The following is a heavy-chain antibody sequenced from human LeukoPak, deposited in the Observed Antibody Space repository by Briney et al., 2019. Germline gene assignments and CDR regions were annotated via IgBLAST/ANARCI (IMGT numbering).Heavy chain of an antibody. V-gene: IGHV1-2*02. CDR2: INPNSGGT. CDR1: GYTFTGYY. J-gene: IGHJ4*02. Sequence: ASVEVSCKASGYTFTGYYMHWVRQAPGQGLEWMGWINPNSGGTNYAQKFQGRVTMTRDTSISTAYMELSRLRSDDTAVYYCARVGFWSGYYLDYWGQGTLVTVSS. CDR3: ARVGFWSGYYLDY. D-gene: IGHD3-3*01.